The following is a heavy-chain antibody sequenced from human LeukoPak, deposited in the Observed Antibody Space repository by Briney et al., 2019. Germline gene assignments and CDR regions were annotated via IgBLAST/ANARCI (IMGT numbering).Heavy chain of an antibody. CDR3: AGLSIVGATTLDY. D-gene: IGHD1-26*01. J-gene: IGHJ4*02. CDR1: GGSVSSGSYY. CDR2: IYYSGST. V-gene: IGHV4-61*01. Sequence: SETLSLTCTVSGGSVSSGSYYWSWIRQPPGKGLEWIGYIYYSGSTNYNPSLKSRVTISVDTSKNQFSLKLSSVTAADTAVYYCAGLSIVGATTLDYWGQGTLVTVSS.